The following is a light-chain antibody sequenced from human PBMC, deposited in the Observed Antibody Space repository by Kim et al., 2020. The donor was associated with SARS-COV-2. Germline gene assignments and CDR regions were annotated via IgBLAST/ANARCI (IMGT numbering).Light chain of an antibody. CDR3: QQYNFWPPYT. CDR2: SAS. CDR1: QRIISN. J-gene: IGKJ2*01. Sequence: EVVMTQSPATLSVSPGESATLSCRASQRIISNLAWYQQVPGQAPRLLIYSASTRAAGIPARFSGSGSGTEFTLTISSLQSEDFAVYYCQQYNFWPPYTFGQGTELDI. V-gene: IGKV3-15*01.